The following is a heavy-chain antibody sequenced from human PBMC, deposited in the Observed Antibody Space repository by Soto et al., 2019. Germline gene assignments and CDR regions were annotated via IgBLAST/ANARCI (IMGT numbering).Heavy chain of an antibody. CDR3: AREFYYYYMDV. CDR1: GFIFSDYA. J-gene: IGHJ6*03. V-gene: IGHV3-23*01. CDR2: IASGGGGYA. Sequence: EVQLLESGGGLVQPGGSLRLSCTASGFIFSDYAMSWVRQAPGKGLEWVSLIASGGGGYAYYADSVKGRFTISRDNSRNTVYLQMSTLRAEDTALYYCAREFYYYYMDVWGEGTTVTVSS.